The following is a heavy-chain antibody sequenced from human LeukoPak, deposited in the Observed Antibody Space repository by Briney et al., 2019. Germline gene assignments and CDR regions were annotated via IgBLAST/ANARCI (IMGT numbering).Heavy chain of an antibody. CDR1: GFTFSSYA. V-gene: IGHV3-23*01. Sequence: GGSPRLSCAASGFTFSSYAMSWVRQAPGKGLEWVSAISGSGGSTYYADSVKGRFTISRDNSKNTLYLQMNSLRAEDAAVYYCAKGKMTTVFFDYRGQGTLVTVSS. CDR3: AKGKMTTVFFDY. D-gene: IGHD4-17*01. CDR2: ISGSGGST. J-gene: IGHJ4*02.